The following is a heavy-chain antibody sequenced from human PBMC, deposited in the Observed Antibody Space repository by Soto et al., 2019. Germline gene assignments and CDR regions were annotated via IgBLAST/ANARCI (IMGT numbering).Heavy chain of an antibody. J-gene: IGHJ6*02. CDR3: AGSSGWSYYYYHAMDV. CDR1: GYRFSTYW. D-gene: IGHD6-19*01. Sequence: PGESLKISCKGSGYRFSTYWIGWVRQMPGKGLEWMGIIYPGDSDTRYSPSFRGQVTISADKSISTAYLQWSSLKASDTAMYYCAGSSGWSYYYYHAMDVWGQGTTVTVSS. V-gene: IGHV5-51*01. CDR2: IYPGDSDT.